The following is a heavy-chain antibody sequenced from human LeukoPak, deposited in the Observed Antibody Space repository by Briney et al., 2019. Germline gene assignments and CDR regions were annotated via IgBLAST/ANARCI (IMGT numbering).Heavy chain of an antibody. J-gene: IGHJ4*02. CDR2: IYYSGST. CDR1: GGSISSYY. D-gene: IGHD2-2*01. Sequence: SETLSLTCTVSGGSISSYYWSWIRQPPGKGLEWIGYIYYSGSTNYNPSLKSRVTISVDTSKNQFSLKLSSVTAADTAVYYCARALGSSVSEYWGQGTLVTVSS. CDR3: ARALGSSVSEY. V-gene: IGHV4-59*08.